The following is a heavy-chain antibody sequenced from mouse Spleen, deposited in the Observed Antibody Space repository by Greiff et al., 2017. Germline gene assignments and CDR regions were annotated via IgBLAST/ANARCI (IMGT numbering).Heavy chain of an antibody. CDR2: ISSGGSYT. Sequence: EVMLVESGGGLVKPGGSLKLSCAASGFTFSSYAMSWVRQTPEKRLEWVATISSGGSYTYYPDSVKGRFTISRDNAKNSLYLQMSSLRSEDTAMYYCARERGNYFDYWGQGTTLTVSS. CDR1: GFTFSSYA. V-gene: IGHV5-9-1*01. CDR3: ARERGNYFDY. J-gene: IGHJ2*01.